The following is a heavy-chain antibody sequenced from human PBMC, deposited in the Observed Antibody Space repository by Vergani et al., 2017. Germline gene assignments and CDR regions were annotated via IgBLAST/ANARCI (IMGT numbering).Heavy chain of an antibody. V-gene: IGHV3-15*07. CDR1: GFSFRHAW. D-gene: IGHD2-21*01. CDR3: TTDPRYCGDGSCYWLRDHHYYGMDV. J-gene: IGHJ6*02. CDR2: IKSTFDRGTT. Sequence: EVQLVESGGCIVKPGGSLRLSCVASGFSFRHAWMNWVRRTPGKGLEWVGRIKSTFDRGTTDYAAAVKGRFTISRDDSKNTLFLQMNGLKTEDIGVYYCTTDPRYCGDGSCYWLRDHHYYGMDVWGQGTTVTVSS.